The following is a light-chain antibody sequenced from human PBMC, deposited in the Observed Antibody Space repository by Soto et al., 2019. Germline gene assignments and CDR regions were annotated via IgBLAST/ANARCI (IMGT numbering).Light chain of an antibody. CDR3: TSSSRYRVLV. J-gene: IGLJ3*02. V-gene: IGLV2-14*01. CDR2: EVS. CDR1: SSDIGGYKY. Sequence: QSALTQPASVSGSLGQSITISCTGTSSDIGGYKYVSWYQQHPGKAPKLIIFEVSNRPSGVSDRFSGSNSGNTASLTISGLQAEDAADYYCTSSSRYRVLVFGGGTKLTVL.